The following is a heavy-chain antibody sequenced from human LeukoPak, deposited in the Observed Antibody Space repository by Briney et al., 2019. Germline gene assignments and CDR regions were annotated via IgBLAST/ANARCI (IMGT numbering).Heavy chain of an antibody. CDR2: INPNSGGT. CDR3: ASGYYGSGSYYYYYYYMDV. J-gene: IGHJ6*03. V-gene: IGHV1-2*02. Sequence: ASVKVSCKASGYTFTGYYMHWVRQAPGQGLEWMGWINPNSGGTNYAQKFQGRVTMTRDTSISTAYMELSRLRSDGTAVYYCASGYYGSGSYYYYYYYMDVWGKGTTVTISS. D-gene: IGHD3-10*01. CDR1: GYTFTGYY.